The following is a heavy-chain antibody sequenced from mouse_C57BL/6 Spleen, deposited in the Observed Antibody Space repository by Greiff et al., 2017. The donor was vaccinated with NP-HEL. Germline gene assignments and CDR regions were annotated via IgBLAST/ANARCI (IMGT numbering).Heavy chain of an antibody. V-gene: IGHV5-17*01. CDR2: ISSGSSTI. CDR3: ARNGGNWYFDV. Sequence: EVQLVESGGGLVKPGGSLKLSCAASGFTFSDYGMHWVRQAPEKGLEWVAYISSGSSTIYYADTVKGRFTISRDNAKNTLFLQMTSLRSEDTAMYYCARNGGNWYFDVWGTGTTVTVSS. CDR1: GFTFSDYG. D-gene: IGHD1-1*02. J-gene: IGHJ1*03.